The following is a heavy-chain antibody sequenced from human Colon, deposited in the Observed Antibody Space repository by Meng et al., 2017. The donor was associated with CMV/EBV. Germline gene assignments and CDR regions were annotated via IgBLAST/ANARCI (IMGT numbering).Heavy chain of an antibody. CDR1: GFSLSTSGMC. D-gene: IGHD1-1*01. CDR2: IDWEDDK. CDR3: ARIREGGTLRDAFDI. J-gene: IGHJ3*02. V-gene: IGHV2-70*20. Sequence: SGPTLVKPTQTLTLTCTFSGFSLSTSGMCVSWVRQPPGKAPEWLALIDWEDDKYYNTSLKTRLTISKDTSKNQVVLRMTNIDPVDSGTYYCARIREGGTLRDAFDIWGQGTAVTVSS.